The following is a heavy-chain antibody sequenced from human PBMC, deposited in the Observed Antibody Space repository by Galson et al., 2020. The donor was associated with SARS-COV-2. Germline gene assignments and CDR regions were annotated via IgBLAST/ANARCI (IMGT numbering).Heavy chain of an antibody. V-gene: IGHV3-74*01. Sequence: GESLKISCAASGFTFSTYWMHWVRQAPGKGLVWVSRINSNGSSTSYADSVKGRFTISRDNAKNTLYLQMNNLRAEDTALYYCTATRAYWGQGTLVTVSS. CDR2: INSNGSST. CDR3: TATRAY. D-gene: IGHD1-26*01. CDR1: GFTFSTYW. J-gene: IGHJ4*02.